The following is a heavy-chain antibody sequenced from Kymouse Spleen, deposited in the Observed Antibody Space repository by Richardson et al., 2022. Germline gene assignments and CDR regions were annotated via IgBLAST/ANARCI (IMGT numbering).Heavy chain of an antibody. J-gene: IGHJ6*02. V-gene: IGHV1-18*01. Sequence: QVQLVQSGAEVKKPGASVKVSCKASGYTFTSYGISWVRQAPGQGLEWMGWISAYNGNTNYAQKLQGRVTMTTDTSTSTAYMELRSLRSDDTAVYYCARDRVLRYFDWLFNYYGMDVWGQGTTVTVSS. CDR3: ARDRVLRYFDWLFNYYGMDV. CDR1: GYTFTSYG. D-gene: IGHD3-9*01. CDR2: ISAYNGNT.